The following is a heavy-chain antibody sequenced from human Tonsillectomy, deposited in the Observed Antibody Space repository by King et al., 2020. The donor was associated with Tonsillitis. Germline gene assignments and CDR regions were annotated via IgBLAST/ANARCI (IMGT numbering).Heavy chain of an antibody. CDR1: GYSFTGYS. J-gene: IGHJ4*02. CDR3: AGDTGGWRTLDS. Sequence: VQLVESGAEVRKPGASVRVSCQASGYSFTGYSIHWVRQAPGQGLDWMGRINPDSGGADYALSFEDRVTLTRDTSISTAYMELRNLRSGDTAVYFCAGDTGGWRTLDSWGQGTLVTVSS. CDR2: INPDSGGA. D-gene: IGHD6-19*01. V-gene: IGHV1-2*06.